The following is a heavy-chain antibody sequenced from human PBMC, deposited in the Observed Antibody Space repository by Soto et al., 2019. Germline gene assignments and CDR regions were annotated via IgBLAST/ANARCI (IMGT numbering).Heavy chain of an antibody. CDR2: MNPNSGNT. Sequence: GASVKVSCKASGYTFTSYDINWVRQATGQGLEWMRWMNPNSGNTGYAQKFQGRVTMTRNTSISTAYMELSSLRSEDTAVYYCAAYSRQLGVFDYWGQGXLVTVYS. J-gene: IGHJ4*02. CDR1: GYTFTSYD. CDR3: AAYSRQLGVFDY. D-gene: IGHD6-6*01. V-gene: IGHV1-8*01.